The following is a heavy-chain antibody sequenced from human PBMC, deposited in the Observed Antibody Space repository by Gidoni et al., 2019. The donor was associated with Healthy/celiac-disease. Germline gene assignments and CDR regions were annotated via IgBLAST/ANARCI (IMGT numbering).Heavy chain of an antibody. J-gene: IGHJ4*02. D-gene: IGHD2-15*01. Sequence: EVQLLESGGGLVQPGGSLRLSCPASGFTFSSYAMSWVRQAPGKGLEWVAAISGSGGSTYYADSVKGRFTISRDNSKNTLYLQMNSLRAEDTAVYYGAKGVVAATPSILDYWGQGTLVTVSS. CDR2: ISGSGGST. CDR1: GFTFSSYA. V-gene: IGHV3-23*01. CDR3: AKGVVAATPSILDY.